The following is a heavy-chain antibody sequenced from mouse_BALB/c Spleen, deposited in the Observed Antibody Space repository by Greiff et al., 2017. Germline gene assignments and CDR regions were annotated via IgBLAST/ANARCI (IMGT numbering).Heavy chain of an antibody. Sequence: VQLQQPGAELVRPGASVKLSCKASGYTFTSYWINWVKQRPGQGLEWIGNIYPSDSYTNYNQKFKDKATLTVDKSSSTAYMQLSSPTSEDSAVYYCTRGLGERDFDDWGQGTTLTVSS. CDR1: GYTFTSYW. D-gene: IGHD4-1*01. J-gene: IGHJ2*01. V-gene: IGHV1-69*02. CDR2: IYPSDSYT. CDR3: TRGLGERDFDD.